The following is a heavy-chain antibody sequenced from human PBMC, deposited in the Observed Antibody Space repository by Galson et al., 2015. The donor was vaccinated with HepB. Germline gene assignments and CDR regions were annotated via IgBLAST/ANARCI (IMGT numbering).Heavy chain of an antibody. V-gene: IGHV3-48*01. CDR3: ARDPIPTETYYDFWSGYSPGRIFDY. Sequence: SLRLSCAASGFTFSSYSMNWVRQAPGKGLEWVSYISSSSSTIYYADSVKGRFTISRDNAKNSLYLQMNSLRAEDTAVYYCARDPIPTETYYDFWSGYSPGRIFDYWGQGTLVTVSS. D-gene: IGHD3-3*01. CDR1: GFTFSSYS. CDR2: ISSSSSTI. J-gene: IGHJ4*02.